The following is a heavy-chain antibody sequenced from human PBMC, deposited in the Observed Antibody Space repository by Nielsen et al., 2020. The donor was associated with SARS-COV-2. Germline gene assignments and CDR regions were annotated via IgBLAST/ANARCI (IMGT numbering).Heavy chain of an antibody. V-gene: IGHV1-2*02. D-gene: IGHD6-19*01. CDR1: GYTFTGYY. J-gene: IGHJ1*01. CDR3: ARPYSSGWYKAGYFQH. Sequence: ASVKVSCKASGYTFTGYYMHWVRQAPGQGLEWMGWINPNSGGTNYAQKFQGRVTMTRDTSISTAYMELSRLRSDDTAVYYCARPYSSGWYKAGYFQHWGQGTLVTVSS. CDR2: INPNSGGT.